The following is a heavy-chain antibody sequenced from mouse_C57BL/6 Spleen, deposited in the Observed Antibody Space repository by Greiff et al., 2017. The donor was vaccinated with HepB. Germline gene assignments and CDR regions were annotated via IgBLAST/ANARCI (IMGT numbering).Heavy chain of an antibody. CDR1: GYTFTNYW. CDR2: IYPGGGYT. J-gene: IGHJ1*03. D-gene: IGHD1-1*01. V-gene: IGHV1-63*01. Sequence: QVQLQQSGAELVRPGTSVKMSCKASGYTFTNYWIGWAKQRPGHGLEWIGDIYPGGGYTNYNEKFKGKATLTADKSSSTAYMQFSSLTSEDSAIYYCARGFITTVVASDWYFDVWGTGTTVTVSS. CDR3: ARGFITTVVASDWYFDV.